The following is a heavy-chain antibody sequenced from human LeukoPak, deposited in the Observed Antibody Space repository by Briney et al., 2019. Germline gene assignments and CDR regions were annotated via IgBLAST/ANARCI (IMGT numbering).Heavy chain of an antibody. Sequence: PSETLSLTCTVSGGSISSSSYYWGWIRQPPGKGLEWIGSIYYSGSTYYNPSLESRVTISVDTSKNQFSLKLSSVTAADTAVYYCARFFVAGWFFFDYWGQGTLVTVSS. CDR1: GGSISSSSYY. CDR2: IYYSGST. D-gene: IGHD2-15*01. CDR3: ARFFVAGWFFFDY. J-gene: IGHJ4*02. V-gene: IGHV4-39*01.